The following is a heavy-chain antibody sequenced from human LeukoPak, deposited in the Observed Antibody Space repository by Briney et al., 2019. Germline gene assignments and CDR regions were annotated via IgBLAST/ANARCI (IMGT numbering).Heavy chain of an antibody. CDR1: GFTFSSYA. D-gene: IGHD6-13*01. Sequence: PGGSLRLSCSASGFTFSSYAMHWVRQAPGKGLEYVSAISSNGGSTYYADSVKGRFTISRDNSKNTLYLQMSSLRAEDTAVYYCGKDLSWGSTDYWGQGTLVTVSS. V-gene: IGHV3-64D*06. CDR3: GKDLSWGSTDY. CDR2: ISSNGGST. J-gene: IGHJ4*02.